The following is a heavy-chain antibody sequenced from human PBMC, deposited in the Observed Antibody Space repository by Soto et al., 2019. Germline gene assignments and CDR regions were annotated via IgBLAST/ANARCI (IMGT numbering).Heavy chain of an antibody. CDR3: AKDRPGGVATGSDY. V-gene: IGHV3-23*01. CDR2: ISGSGGST. J-gene: IGHJ4*02. Sequence: EVQLLESGGGLVQPGGSLRLSCAASGFTFSSYAMSWVRQAPGKGLEWGSAISGSGGSTYYADSVKGRFTISRDNSKNTLYPQMNSLRAEDTAVYYCAKDRPGGVATGSDYWGQGTLVTVSS. D-gene: IGHD5-12*01. CDR1: GFTFSSYA.